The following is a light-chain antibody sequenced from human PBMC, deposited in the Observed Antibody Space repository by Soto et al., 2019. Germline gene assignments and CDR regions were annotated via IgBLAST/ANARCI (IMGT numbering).Light chain of an antibody. CDR3: QQYYGTPT. Sequence: DIGMTQSPASLAVSLGETAAINCKSNQSLFFTSNKKNYLAWYRQKPGQPPKLIISWASSRESGVPDRFSGGGSGTDFTLTINSLQAEDVAVYYCQQYYGTPTFGQGTKVDI. V-gene: IGKV4-1*01. J-gene: IGKJ1*01. CDR1: QSLFFTSNKKNY. CDR2: WAS.